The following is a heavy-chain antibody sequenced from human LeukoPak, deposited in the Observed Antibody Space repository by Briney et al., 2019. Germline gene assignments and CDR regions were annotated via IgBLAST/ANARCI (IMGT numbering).Heavy chain of an antibody. CDR2: INHSGST. CDR3: ARVSPPKGYCSSTSCYVSYYYYMDV. J-gene: IGHJ6*03. V-gene: IGHV4-34*01. Sequence: SETLSLTCAVYGGSFSGYYWSWIRQPPGKGLEWIGEINHSGSTNYNPSLKSRVTISVDTSKNQFSLKLSSVTAADTAVYYCARVSPPKGYCSSTSCYVSYYYYMDVWGKGTTVTVSS. CDR1: GGSFSGYY. D-gene: IGHD2-2*01.